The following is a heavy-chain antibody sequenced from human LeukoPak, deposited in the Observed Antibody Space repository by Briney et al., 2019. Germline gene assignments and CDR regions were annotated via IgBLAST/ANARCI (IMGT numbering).Heavy chain of an antibody. CDR1: GFTVSSNE. CDR3: AKGHSSSWSIFDY. CDR2: ISGGST. J-gene: IGHJ4*02. D-gene: IGHD6-13*01. Sequence: GGSLRLSCAASGFTVSSNEMSWVRQAPGKGLEWVSSISGGSTYYADSVKGRFTISRDNSKNTLYLQMNSLRADDTAVYHCAKGHSSSWSIFDYWGQGTLVTVSS. V-gene: IGHV3-38-3*01.